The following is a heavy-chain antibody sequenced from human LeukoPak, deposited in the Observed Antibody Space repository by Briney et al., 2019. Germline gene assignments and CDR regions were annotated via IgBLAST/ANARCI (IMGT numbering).Heavy chain of an antibody. D-gene: IGHD3-9*01. Sequence: GGSLRLSCAASGFTFSTYAMNWVRQAPGKGLEWISYIRSDNSIIYYADSVKGRFTISRDNAKNSLYLQMNNLRAEDTAVYYCTSLGFDPDYWGQGTLVTVSS. CDR3: TSLGFDPDY. J-gene: IGHJ4*02. CDR1: GFTFSTYA. V-gene: IGHV3-48*04. CDR2: IRSDNSII.